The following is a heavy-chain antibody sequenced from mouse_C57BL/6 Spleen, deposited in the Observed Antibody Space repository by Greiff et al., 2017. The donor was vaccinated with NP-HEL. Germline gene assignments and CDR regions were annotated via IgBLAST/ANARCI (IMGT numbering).Heavy chain of an antibody. J-gene: IGHJ4*01. V-gene: IGHV5-9-1*02. Sequence: EVKVEESGEGLVKPGGSLKLSCAASGFTFSSYAMSWVRQTPEKRLEWVAYISSGGDYIYYADTVKGRFTISRDNARNTLYLQMSSLKSEDTAMYYCTRKAYGYAMDYWGQGTSVTVSS. CDR2: ISSGGDYI. CDR1: GFTFSSYA. D-gene: IGHD6-5*01. CDR3: TRKAYGYAMDY.